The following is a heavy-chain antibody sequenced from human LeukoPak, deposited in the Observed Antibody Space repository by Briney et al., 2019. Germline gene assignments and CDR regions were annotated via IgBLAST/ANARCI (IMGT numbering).Heavy chain of an antibody. J-gene: IGHJ3*02. CDR2: ISAYNGNT. D-gene: IGHD1-26*01. CDR3: ARGGRWELPRPYAFDI. V-gene: IGHV1-18*01. CDR1: GYTFTSYG. Sequence: ASVKVTCKASGYTFTSYGISWVRQAPGQGLEWMGWISAYNGNTNYAQKLQGRVTMTTDTSTSTAYMELRSLRSDDTAVYYCARGGRWELPRPYAFDIWGQGTMVTVSS.